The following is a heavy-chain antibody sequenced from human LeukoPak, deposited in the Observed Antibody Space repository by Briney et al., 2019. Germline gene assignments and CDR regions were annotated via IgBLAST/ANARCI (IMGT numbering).Heavy chain of an antibody. V-gene: IGHV4-30-2*01. CDR2: IYHSGST. Sequence: SETLSLTCTVSGGSISSGGYYWSWIRQPPGKGLEWIGYIYHSGSTYYNPSLKSRVTISVDTSKNQFSLKLSSVTAADTAVYYCARVPMKAGAFDIWGQGTMVTVSS. CDR1: GGSISSGGYY. J-gene: IGHJ3*02. CDR3: ARVPMKAGAFDI.